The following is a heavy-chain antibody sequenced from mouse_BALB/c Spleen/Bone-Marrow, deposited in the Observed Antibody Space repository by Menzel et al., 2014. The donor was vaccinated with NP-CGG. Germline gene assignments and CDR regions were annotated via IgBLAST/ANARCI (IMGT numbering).Heavy chain of an antibody. CDR3: ARHGITRLLDY. J-gene: IGHJ2*01. D-gene: IGHD2-4*01. CDR1: GSTFXSYA. CDR2: ISSGGSYT. V-gene: IGHV5-9-3*01. Sequence: EVKLMESGGGLVKPGGSLKLSCAASGSTFXSYAMSWVRQTPEKRLEWVATISSGGSYTYYPDSVKGRFTISRDNAKNTLYLQMSSLRSEDTAMYYCARHGITRLLDYWGQGTTLTVSS.